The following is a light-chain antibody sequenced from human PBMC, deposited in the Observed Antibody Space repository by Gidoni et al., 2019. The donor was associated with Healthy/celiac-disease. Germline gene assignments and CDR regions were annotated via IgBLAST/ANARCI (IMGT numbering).Light chain of an antibody. V-gene: IGKV1-27*01. CDR1: QGISNY. J-gene: IGKJ3*01. CDR2: SAS. Sequence: DIQMTQSPSSLSPSVGDRVTITCRASQGISNYLAWYQQKPGKVPKRLIYSASTLQSGVPSRFSGSGSWTDFPLTISSLQPEDIATYYCQKYNSAPATFGPGTKVDI. CDR3: QKYNSAPAT.